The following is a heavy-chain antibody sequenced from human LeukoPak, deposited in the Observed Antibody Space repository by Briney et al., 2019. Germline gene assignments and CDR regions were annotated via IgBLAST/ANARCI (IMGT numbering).Heavy chain of an antibody. V-gene: IGHV3-30*02. CDR1: RSTFSSYG. J-gene: IGHJ3*02. Sequence: GGSLRLSCAVSRSTFSSYGMHWVRQAPGKGMEWVAFIRYDGSNKYYADSVKGRFTISRGNSKTTLYLQMTSLRAEDTAVYYCAKDPARWRDAFDIWGQGTMVTVSS. D-gene: IGHD6-13*01. CDR3: AKDPARWRDAFDI. CDR2: IRYDGSNK.